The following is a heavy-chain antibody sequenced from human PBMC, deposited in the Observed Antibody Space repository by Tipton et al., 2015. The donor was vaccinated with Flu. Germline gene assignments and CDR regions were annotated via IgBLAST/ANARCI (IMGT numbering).Heavy chain of an antibody. CDR1: GGSISSYY. V-gene: IGHV4-59*01. D-gene: IGHD3-3*01. CDR2: IYYSGST. J-gene: IGHJ6*02. CDR3: ARGGLNYDFWSGYYHPVYYGMDV. Sequence: TLSLTCTVSGGSISSYYWSWIRQPPGKGLEWIGYIYYSGSTNYNPSLKSRVTISVDTSKNQFSLKLGSVTAADTAVYYCARGGLNYDFWSGYYHPVYYGMDVWGQGTTVTVSS.